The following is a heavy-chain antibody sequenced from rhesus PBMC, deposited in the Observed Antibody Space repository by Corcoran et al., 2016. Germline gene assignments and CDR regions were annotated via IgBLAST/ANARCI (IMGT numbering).Heavy chain of an antibody. J-gene: IGHJ4*01. Sequence: QVQLQESGPGLVKPSETLSLTCAVSGGSISGYYWTWIRQPPGKGLEWMGYIGGSSGNTYYNPSLKSRVTISTDTSKNQFSLKLSSVTAADTAVYYCARNPTVTDIDYWGQGVLVTVSS. CDR1: GGSISGYY. CDR3: ARNPTVTDIDY. D-gene: IGHD4-35*01. CDR2: IGGSSGNT. V-gene: IGHV4-165*02.